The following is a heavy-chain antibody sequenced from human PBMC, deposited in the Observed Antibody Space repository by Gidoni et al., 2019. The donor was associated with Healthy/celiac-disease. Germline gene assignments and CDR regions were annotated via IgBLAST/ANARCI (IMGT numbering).Heavy chain of an antibody. CDR1: GVTFSNAW. CDR2: IKSKSDGVTT. CDR3: TTDRLTGEWELRGDAFDI. V-gene: IGHV3-15*01. Sequence: EVQLVESGGGLVKPGGYLRLSCAASGVTFSNAWMSWVRQAPGKGREWVGRIKSKSDGVTTDYAAPGKGRFTISRDDSKNTLYLQMNSLKTEDTAVYYCTTDRLTGEWELRGDAFDIWGQGTMVTVSS. J-gene: IGHJ3*02. D-gene: IGHD1-26*01.